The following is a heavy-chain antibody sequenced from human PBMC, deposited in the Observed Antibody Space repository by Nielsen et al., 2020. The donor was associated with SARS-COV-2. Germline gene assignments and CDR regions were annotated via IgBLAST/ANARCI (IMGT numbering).Heavy chain of an antibody. CDR2: LSGTADST. V-gene: IGHV3-23*01. CDR3: ARVSGYYWPQDY. J-gene: IGHJ4*02. D-gene: IGHD5-12*01. CDR1: GFSFNTFG. Sequence: GGSLRLSCAASGFSFNTFGMSWVRQTPGKGLEWISTLSGTADSTYYADSVKGRFTISRDNSKNTLYLQMNSLRAEDTATYYCARVSGYYWPQDYWGQGTLVTVSS.